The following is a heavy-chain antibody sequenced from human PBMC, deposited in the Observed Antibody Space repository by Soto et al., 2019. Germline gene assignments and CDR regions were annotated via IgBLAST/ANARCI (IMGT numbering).Heavy chain of an antibody. J-gene: IGHJ6*02. V-gene: IGHV1-46*01. CDR3: ARGAVVVPNGLIAGMDV. D-gene: IGHD2-15*01. CDR2: IDPSSGTT. CDR1: GYSFSNFY. Sequence: ASVKVSCKPSGYSFSNFYVHWVRQAPGQGLEWMGIIDPSSGTTSYTQKFQERVTMTRDTSMSTVYMELSRLRFADTAVYYCARGAVVVPNGLIAGMDVWGLGTTVTVSS.